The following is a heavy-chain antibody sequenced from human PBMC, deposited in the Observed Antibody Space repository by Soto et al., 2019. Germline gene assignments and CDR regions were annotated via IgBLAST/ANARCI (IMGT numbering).Heavy chain of an antibody. D-gene: IGHD3-10*01. J-gene: IGHJ3*02. V-gene: IGHV4-39*01. CDR2: IYYSGST. CDR1: GGSISSSSYY. CDR3: AAGYYYGSGSPLDVFDI. Sequence: PSETLSLTCTVSGGSISSSSYYWGWIRQPPGKGLEWIGSIYYSGSTYYNPSLKSRVTISVDTSKNQFSLELSSVTAADTAVYYCAAGYYYGSGSPLDVFDIWGQVTMFTVSS.